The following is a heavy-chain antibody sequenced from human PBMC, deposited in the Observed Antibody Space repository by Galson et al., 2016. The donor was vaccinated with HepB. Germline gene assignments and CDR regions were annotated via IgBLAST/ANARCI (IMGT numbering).Heavy chain of an antibody. Sequence: SLRLSCATSGLTFSSRGLSWVRQAPGRGLEWVSTILSSGATYYADSVKGRFTISRDNSKNTLHLQMSSLRGEDTALYYCATEKLGSEDSWGQGTLVTVAS. CDR2: ILSSGAT. D-gene: IGHD3-10*01. CDR1: GLTFSSRG. V-gene: IGHV3-23*01. J-gene: IGHJ5*01. CDR3: ATEKLGSEDS.